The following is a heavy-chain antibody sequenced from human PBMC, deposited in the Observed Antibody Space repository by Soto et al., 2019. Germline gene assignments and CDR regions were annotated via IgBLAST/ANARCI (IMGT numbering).Heavy chain of an antibody. J-gene: IGHJ5*02. CDR3: AVSGYWSGGSCSRPSWFDP. D-gene: IGHD2-15*01. Sequence: GASVKVSCTASGGPFSSYAISWVRHAPGQGLEWMGGIIPIFGTANYAQKFQGRVTITADESTSTAYRELSSLRSEDTAVYYCAVSGYWSGGSCSRPSWFDPWGQGTLVTVSS. CDR2: IIPIFGTA. V-gene: IGHV1-69*13. CDR1: GGPFSSYA.